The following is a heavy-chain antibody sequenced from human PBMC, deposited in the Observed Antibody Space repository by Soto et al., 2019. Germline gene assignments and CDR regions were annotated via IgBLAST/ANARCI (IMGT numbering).Heavy chain of an antibody. D-gene: IGHD3-22*01. V-gene: IGHV1-2*02. J-gene: IGHJ5*02. CDR3: ARDPALITMIVVPPYCWFDP. CDR1: GYTFTGYY. Sequence: QVQLVQSGAEVKKPGASVKVSCKASGYTFTGYYMHWVRQAPGQGLEWMGWINPNSGGTNYAQKFKGRVTMPRDTSISTAYMELSRLRSDDTAVYYCARDPALITMIVVPPYCWFDPWGQGTLVTVSS. CDR2: INPNSGGT.